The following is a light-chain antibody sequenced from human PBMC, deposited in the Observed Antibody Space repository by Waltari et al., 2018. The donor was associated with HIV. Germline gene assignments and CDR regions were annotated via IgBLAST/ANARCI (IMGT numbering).Light chain of an antibody. CDR2: VNT. CDR3: QSYVSSLSGSGV. V-gene: IGLV1-40*01. Sequence: QSVLTQPPSVSGAPGQRVTISCTGSSSNIGAHYDVHWYQQLPGTAPKLLIYVNTKRPSGVPDRCSGPKSGTPASLALTAPRPEYEAAEYCQSYVSSLSGSGVLGGGTKLTVL. J-gene: IGLJ3*02. CDR1: SSNIGAHYD.